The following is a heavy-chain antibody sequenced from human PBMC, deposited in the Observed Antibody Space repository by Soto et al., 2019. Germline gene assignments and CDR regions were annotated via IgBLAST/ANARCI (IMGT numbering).Heavy chain of an antibody. Sequence: ASVKVSCKASGYTFTKYDINWVRQAPGQGLEWMGGLDPEDGETIYAQKFQGRVTMTEDTYTDTAYMELSSLRSEDTAVYYCATDQGPLDGMDVWGQGTTVTVSS. V-gene: IGHV1-24*01. CDR3: ATDQGPLDGMDV. CDR1: GYTFTKYD. D-gene: IGHD3-16*01. CDR2: LDPEDGET. J-gene: IGHJ6*02.